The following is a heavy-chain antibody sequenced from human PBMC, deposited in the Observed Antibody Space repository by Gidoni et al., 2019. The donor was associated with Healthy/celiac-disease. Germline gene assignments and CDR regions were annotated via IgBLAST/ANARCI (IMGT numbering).Heavy chain of an antibody. Sequence: QLQLQESGPGLVKPSETLSLTCTVSGGSISSSSYYWGWIRQPPGKGLEWIGSIYYSGSTYYNPSLKSRVTISVDTSKNQFSLKLSSVTAADTAVYYCASGGLFGRGVMPYWGQGTLVTVSS. CDR2: IYYSGST. CDR1: GGSISSSSYY. D-gene: IGHD3-10*01. V-gene: IGHV4-39*01. J-gene: IGHJ4*02. CDR3: ASGGLFGRGVMPY.